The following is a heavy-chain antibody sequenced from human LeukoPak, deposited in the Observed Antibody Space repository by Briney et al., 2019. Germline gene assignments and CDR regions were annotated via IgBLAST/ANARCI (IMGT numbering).Heavy chain of an antibody. CDR1: GYTFTSYG. V-gene: IGHV1-18*01. Sequence: ASVTVSCKASGYTFTSYGISWVRQAPGQGLEWMGWISAYNGNTNYAQKLQGRVTMATDTSTSTAYMELRSLRSDDTAVYYCARGYSSGVVAACDYWGQGTLVTVSS. J-gene: IGHJ4*02. CDR2: ISAYNGNT. CDR3: ARGYSSGVVAACDY. D-gene: IGHD2-15*01.